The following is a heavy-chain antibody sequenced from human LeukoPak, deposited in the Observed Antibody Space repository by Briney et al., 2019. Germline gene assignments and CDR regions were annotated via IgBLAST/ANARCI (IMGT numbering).Heavy chain of an antibody. CDR1: GFTFSSYA. CDR2: ISGSGGST. J-gene: IGHJ6*02. V-gene: IGHV3-23*01. CDR3: AKGGTIFGVVAKIKYYYGMDV. Sequence: PGGSLRLSCAASGFTFSSYAMSWVRQAPGKGLEWVSAISGSGGSTYYADSVKGRFTISRDNSKNTLYLQMNSLRAEDTAVYYCAKGGTIFGVVAKIKYYYGMDVWGQGTTVTVSS. D-gene: IGHD3-3*01.